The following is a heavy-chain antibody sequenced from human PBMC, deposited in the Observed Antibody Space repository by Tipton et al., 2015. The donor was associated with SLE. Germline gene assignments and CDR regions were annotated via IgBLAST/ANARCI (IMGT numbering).Heavy chain of an antibody. D-gene: IGHD3-22*01. CDR2: MYQTGTT. CDR3: ARQAYYSSGYADY. CDR1: GYSISTGYY. V-gene: IGHV4-38-2*02. Sequence: TLSLTCTVSGYSISTGYYWGWIRQPPGKGLEWIGNMYQTGTTDYNPSLKSRVTISIDTSKNQFSLKLSAVTAADTAVYYWARQAYYSSGYADYWGQGTLVTVSS. J-gene: IGHJ4*02.